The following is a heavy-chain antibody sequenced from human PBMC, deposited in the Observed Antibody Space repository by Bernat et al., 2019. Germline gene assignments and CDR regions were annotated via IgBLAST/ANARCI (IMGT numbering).Heavy chain of an antibody. V-gene: IGHV1-3*01. CDR3: ARAMWDASLSYYFRLGV. CDR1: RYSFISYG. CDR2: IDPATGKT. Sequence: QVQLVQSASEVKNPGASVNISCKALRYSFISYGIHWLRQAPGQRLEWMGWIDPATGKTKFSQKFQGRVTITMYTSASTVFLGLSSLRSEDTALYYCARAMWDASLSYYFRLGVWGQGTTVTGSS. D-gene: IGHD1-26*01. J-gene: IGHJ6*02.